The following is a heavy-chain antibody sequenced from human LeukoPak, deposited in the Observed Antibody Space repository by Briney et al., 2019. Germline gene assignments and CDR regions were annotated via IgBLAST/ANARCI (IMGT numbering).Heavy chain of an antibody. D-gene: IGHD5-12*01. Sequence: PGGSLRLSCTASGFTFNYYALNWVRQAPGKGLEWVSVISGSSTAYYADSVKGRFTISRDNSKNTVYLQMNSLRVEDTAVYYCAKCQVFSASDCSSEYWGQGTLVTVSS. CDR2: ISGSSTA. CDR1: GFTFNYYA. CDR3: AKCQVFSASDCSSEY. J-gene: IGHJ4*02. V-gene: IGHV3-23*01.